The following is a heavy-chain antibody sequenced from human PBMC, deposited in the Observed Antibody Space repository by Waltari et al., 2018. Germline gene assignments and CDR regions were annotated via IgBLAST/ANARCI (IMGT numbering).Heavy chain of an antibody. CDR3: ARADWGWGAFDI. CDR1: GLTFSSYS. V-gene: IGHV3-21*01. J-gene: IGHJ3*02. D-gene: IGHD7-27*01. CDR2: ISSSSSYI. Sequence: EVQLVASGGGLVKPGGSLRLSCAASGLTFSSYSMNWVRQAPGKGLEWVSSISSSSSYIYYADSVKGRFTISRDNAKNSLYLQMNSLRAEDTAVYYCARADWGWGAFDIWGQGTMVTVSS.